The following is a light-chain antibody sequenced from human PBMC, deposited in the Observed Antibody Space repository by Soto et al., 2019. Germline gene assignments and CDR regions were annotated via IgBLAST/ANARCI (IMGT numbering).Light chain of an antibody. CDR3: QSYDSGLRGYVV. Sequence: QSVLTQPPSMSGAPGQRVTISCTGGSSNIGAGYDVHWYQQLPGTAPKLLIYANSNRPSGVPDRFSGSKSGTSASLAITGLLAEDEADDFFQSYDSGLRGYVVFGGGTKVTVL. CDR2: ANS. J-gene: IGLJ2*01. CDR1: SSNIGAGYD. V-gene: IGLV1-40*01.